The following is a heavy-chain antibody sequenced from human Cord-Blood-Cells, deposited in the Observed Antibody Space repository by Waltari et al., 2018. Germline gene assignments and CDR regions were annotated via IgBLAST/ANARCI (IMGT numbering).Heavy chain of an antibody. V-gene: IGHV3-53*01. CDR2: IYGRCSN. J-gene: IGHJ4*02. CDR3: ARGGGRDMRDGYNDY. D-gene: IGHD5-12*01. CDR1: GFTVSSNY. Sequence: EVQLVVSGGGLIQHGGSLRLSCAASGFTVSSNYMSWVRQAPGRGLGWVSVIYGRCSNYYADSEKGRFTISRDNSKNTLYLQMNSLRAEDTAVYYCARGGGRDMRDGYNDYWGQGTLVTVSS.